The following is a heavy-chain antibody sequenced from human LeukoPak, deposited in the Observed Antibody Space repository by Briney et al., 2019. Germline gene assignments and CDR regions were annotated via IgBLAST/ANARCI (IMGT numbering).Heavy chain of an antibody. CDR2: INHSGST. D-gene: IGHD2-2*01. J-gene: IGHJ5*02. V-gene: IGHV4-34*01. CDR3: ARGDCSSTSCYGGNWFDP. Sequence: RASETLSLTCAVYGGSFSGYYWSWLRQPPGKGLEWIGEINHSGSTNYNPSLKSRVTISVDTSKNQFSLKLSSVTAADTAVYYCARGDCSSTSCYGGNWFDPWGQGTLVTVSS. CDR1: GGSFSGYY.